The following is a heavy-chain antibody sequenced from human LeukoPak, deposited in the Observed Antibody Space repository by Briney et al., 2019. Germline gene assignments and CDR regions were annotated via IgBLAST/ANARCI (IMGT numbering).Heavy chain of an antibody. CDR1: GFTFSSYE. D-gene: IGHD3-10*01. CDR3: ARVPSGDSDPYFDY. Sequence: TGGSLRLSCAASGFTFSSYEMNWVRQAPGKGLEWVSYIGNSGTIYYADSVKGRFTISRDNAKKSLYLQMNSLRAEDTAVYYCARVPSGDSDPYFDYWGQGTLVTVSS. V-gene: IGHV3-48*03. CDR2: IGNSGTI. J-gene: IGHJ4*02.